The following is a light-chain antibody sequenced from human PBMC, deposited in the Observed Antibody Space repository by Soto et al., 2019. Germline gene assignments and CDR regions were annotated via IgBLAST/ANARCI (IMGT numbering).Light chain of an antibody. Sequence: QSVLTQPPSASGSPGQSVTISCTGTSSDVGAYNYVSWYQQHPGKAPKLMIYEVSKRPSGVPDRFSGSKSGNTASLTVSGLQAEDEAEYYCASLQGDNYYVFGTGTKVTVL. J-gene: IGLJ1*01. CDR1: SSDVGAYNY. CDR3: ASLQGDNYYV. V-gene: IGLV2-8*01. CDR2: EVS.